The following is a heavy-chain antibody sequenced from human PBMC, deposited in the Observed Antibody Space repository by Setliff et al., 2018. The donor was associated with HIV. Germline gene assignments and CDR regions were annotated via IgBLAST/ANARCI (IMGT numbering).Heavy chain of an antibody. CDR3: ACLRGDHVGQYYYYMDI. J-gene: IGHJ6*03. CDR2: IFPGDSDT. CDR1: GFNFNTDW. D-gene: IGHD4-17*01. Sequence: GESLKISCQGSGFNFNTDWIVWVRQIPGKGLEWMGSIFPGDSDTRYSPSFEDQVSISVDKCISTAYLQWRSLKTSDTAFYSFACLRGDHVGQYYYYMDIWGKGTTVTVSS. V-gene: IGHV5-51*01.